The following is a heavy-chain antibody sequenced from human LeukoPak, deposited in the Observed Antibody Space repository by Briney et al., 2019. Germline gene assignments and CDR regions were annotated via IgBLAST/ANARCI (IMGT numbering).Heavy chain of an antibody. J-gene: IGHJ4*02. CDR2: ISGTGGTT. D-gene: IGHD7-27*01. CDR1: GFTFSSNA. Sequence: GGSLRLSCAASGFTFSSNAMCWVRQAPGKGLEWVSLISGTGGTTYYADSVKGRLTISRDNSKNTLYLQMNSLRAEDTAVYYCAKDGGLWVSAHWGDSWGRGTLVTVSS. CDR3: AKDGGLWVSAHWGDS. V-gene: IGHV3-23*01.